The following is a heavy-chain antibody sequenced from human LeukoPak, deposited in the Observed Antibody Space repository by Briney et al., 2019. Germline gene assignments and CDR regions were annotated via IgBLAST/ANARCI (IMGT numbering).Heavy chain of an antibody. D-gene: IGHD5-18*01. Sequence: PSETLSLTCTVSGGSFEQYFWSWIRQPPGKGLEFIGYVYYTGSTDYSPSLKSRLTISADTSKNQFSLKLRSVTAADTAVYYCASHRRSHGAEYWGQGTLVTVSS. CDR1: GGSFEQYF. CDR3: ASHRRSHGAEY. J-gene: IGHJ4*02. V-gene: IGHV4-59*01. CDR2: VYYTGST.